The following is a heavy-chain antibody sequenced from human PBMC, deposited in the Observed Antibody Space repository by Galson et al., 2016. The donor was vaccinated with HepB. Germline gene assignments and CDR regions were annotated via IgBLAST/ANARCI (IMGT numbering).Heavy chain of an antibody. D-gene: IGHD3-16*01. V-gene: IGHV3-30*03. J-gene: IGHJ3*02. CDR2: ISSDGSDV. Sequence: SLRLSCAASGFLFSSSAMHWVRQAPGKGLEWLAAISSDGSDVSHADSVKGRLTIPRYNSKSMVSLQINSLRIEDTSVYYCARVPCSSLTCFFGGAFDIWGQGTMVTVSS. CDR1: GFLFSSSA. CDR3: ARVPCSSLTCFFGGAFDI.